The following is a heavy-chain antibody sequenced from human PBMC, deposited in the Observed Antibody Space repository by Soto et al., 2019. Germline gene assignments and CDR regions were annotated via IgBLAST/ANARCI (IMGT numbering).Heavy chain of an antibody. J-gene: IGHJ4*02. CDR2: IWYDGSNK. D-gene: IGHD6-19*01. Sequence: GGSLRLSCAASGFTFSSYGMHWVRQAPGKGLEWVAVIWYDGSNKYYADSVKGRFTISRDNAKNTLFLQMNSLRAEDTAVYYCTREPWSSGYCDYWGQGTLVTVSS. V-gene: IGHV3-33*01. CDR3: TREPWSSGYCDY. CDR1: GFTFSSYG.